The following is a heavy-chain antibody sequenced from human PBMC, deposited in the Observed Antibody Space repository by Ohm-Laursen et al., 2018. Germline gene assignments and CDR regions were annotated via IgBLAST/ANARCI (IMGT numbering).Heavy chain of an antibody. J-gene: IGHJ5*02. V-gene: IGHV3-11*04. Sequence: GSLRLSCTASGFTFSDYYMNWIRQAPGKGLEWVSQISSSGSRIYYVDSVKGRFTISRDNAKNSLYLQMNSLRAEDTAVYYCARDLICSGGSCYSAYLWGQGTLVTVSS. CDR2: ISSSGSRI. CDR1: GFTFSDYY. CDR3: ARDLICSGGSCYSAYL. D-gene: IGHD2-15*01.